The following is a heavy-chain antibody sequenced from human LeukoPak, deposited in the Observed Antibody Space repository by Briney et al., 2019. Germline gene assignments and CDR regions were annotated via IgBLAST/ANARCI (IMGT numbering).Heavy chain of an antibody. CDR1: GGSISSSSYY. J-gene: IGHJ4*02. CDR2: IYYSGST. CDR3: ARARSTRVRLIGAVDY. D-gene: IGHD3-22*01. V-gene: IGHV4-61*01. Sequence: PSGTLSLTCTVSGGSISSSSYYWSWIRQPPGKGLEWIGYIYYSGSTNYNPSLKSRVTISVDTSKNQFSLKLSSVTAADTAVYYCARARSTRVRLIGAVDYWGQGTLVTVSS.